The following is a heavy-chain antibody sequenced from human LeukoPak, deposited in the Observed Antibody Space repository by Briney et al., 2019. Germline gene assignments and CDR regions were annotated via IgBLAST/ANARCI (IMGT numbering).Heavy chain of an antibody. J-gene: IGHJ4*02. CDR1: GGSFSGYY. Sequence: SETLSLTCAVYGGSFSGYYWSWIRQPPGKGLEWIGEINHSGSTNYNPSLKCRVTISVDTSKNQFSLKLSSVTAADTAVYYCARGPLLPRGSGGNFDYWGQGTLVTVSS. V-gene: IGHV4-34*01. CDR3: ARGPLLPRGSGGNFDY. CDR2: INHSGST. D-gene: IGHD6-19*01.